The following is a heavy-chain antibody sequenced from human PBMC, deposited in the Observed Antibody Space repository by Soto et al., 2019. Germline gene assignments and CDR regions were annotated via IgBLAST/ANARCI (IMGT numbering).Heavy chain of an antibody. Sequence: QITLKESGPTLVKPTQTLTLTCTFPGFSLSSIGEGVGWIRQPPGKALEWLALIYWDDDKRYSPSLKSRLTITKDTSKNQVVLTMTHMDPVDTATYYCVQSRCGGDCLQSYSSHSYYGLDVWGQGTTVTVSS. D-gene: IGHD2-21*02. CDR3: VQSRCGGDCLQSYSSHSYYGLDV. CDR2: IYWDDDK. V-gene: IGHV2-5*02. J-gene: IGHJ6*02. CDR1: GFSLSSIGEG.